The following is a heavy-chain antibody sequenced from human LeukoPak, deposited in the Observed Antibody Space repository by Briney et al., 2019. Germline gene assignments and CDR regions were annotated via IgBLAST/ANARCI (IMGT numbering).Heavy chain of an antibody. J-gene: IGHJ6*03. CDR3: ARGTTALMDV. V-gene: IGHV3-74*01. CDR2: IDGDESAT. CDR1: GSTFRSHW. Sequence: PGGSLRLSCAASGSTFRSHWMHWVRQAPGKGLIWVSRIDGDESATYYGDSVKGRFTISRDNAKNTLYLQMNSLRAEDTAVYYCARGTTALMDVWGKGTTVTVSS. D-gene: IGHD2-21*02.